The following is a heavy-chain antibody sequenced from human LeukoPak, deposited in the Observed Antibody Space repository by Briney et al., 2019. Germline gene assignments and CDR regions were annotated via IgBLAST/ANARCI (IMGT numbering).Heavy chain of an antibody. CDR1: GYSVSSGYF. CDR2: MYHTGTT. J-gene: IGHJ5*02. Sequence: SETLSLTCTVSGYSVSSGYFWGWIRQPPGKRLEWIGNMYHTGTTYYNPSLKSRVTITIDTSKNQFSLKLRSVTAADTALYYCAGRRITIFGEVIRSRRHYFDPWGQGSLVTVSS. V-gene: IGHV4-38-2*02. CDR3: AGRRITIFGEVIRSRRHYFDP. D-gene: IGHD3-3*01.